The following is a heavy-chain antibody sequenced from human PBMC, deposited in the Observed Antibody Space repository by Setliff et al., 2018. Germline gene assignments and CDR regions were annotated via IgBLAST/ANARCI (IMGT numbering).Heavy chain of an antibody. CDR2: INHSGNT. CDR3: ARLRGIAVPGAPKYYPPGY. D-gene: IGHD6-19*01. CDR1: GESFSGFH. Sequence: ASETLSLTCGVFGESFSGFHWSWIRQPPGKGLEWIGEINHSGNTNYNPSLKSRVTISLDTSENQFSMNVNSVIAADTAVYYCARLRGIAVPGAPKYYPPGYWGQGTLVTVSS. J-gene: IGHJ4*02. V-gene: IGHV4-34*01.